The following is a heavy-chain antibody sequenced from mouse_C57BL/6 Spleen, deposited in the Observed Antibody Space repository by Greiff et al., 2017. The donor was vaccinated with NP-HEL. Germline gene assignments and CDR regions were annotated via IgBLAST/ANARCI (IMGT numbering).Heavy chain of an antibody. CDR2: IYPGSGST. CDR1: GYTFTSYW. CDR3: ARGRGVVATEYFDV. Sequence: QVQLQQPGAELVKPGASVKMSCKASGYTFTSYWITWVKQRPGQGLEWIGDIYPGSGSTNYNEKFKSKATLTVDTSSSTAYMQLSSLTSEDSAVYYCARGRGVVATEYFDVWGTGTTVTVSS. D-gene: IGHD1-1*01. V-gene: IGHV1-55*01. J-gene: IGHJ1*03.